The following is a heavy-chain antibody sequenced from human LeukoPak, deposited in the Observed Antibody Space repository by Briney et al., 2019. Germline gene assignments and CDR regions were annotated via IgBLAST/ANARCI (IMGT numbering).Heavy chain of an antibody. D-gene: IGHD1-26*01. J-gene: IGHJ5*02. CDR3: ARVPNSGSYFPEDYWLDP. V-gene: IGHV4-4*07. CDR1: GDSISTYY. Sequence: SETLSLTCTVSGDSISTYYWSWIRQPAGKGLEWIGRNPSLRSRVTISIDTSNNQFFLKLSSVTAADTAVYYCARVPNSGSYFPEDYWLDPWGQGTLVTVSS.